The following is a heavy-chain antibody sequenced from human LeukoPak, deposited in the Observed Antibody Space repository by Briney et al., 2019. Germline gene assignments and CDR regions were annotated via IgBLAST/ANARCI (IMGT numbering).Heavy chain of an antibody. CDR1: GGSISSYY. CDR3: ARYYYDSSGYSCFDY. CDR2: IYYSGST. D-gene: IGHD3-22*01. V-gene: IGHV4-59*01. Sequence: PSETLSLTCTVSGGSISSYYWSWIRQPPGKGLEWIGYIYYSGSTNYNPSLKSRVTISVDTSKNQFSLKLSSVTAADTAVYYCARYYYDSSGYSCFDYWGQGTLVTVSS. J-gene: IGHJ4*02.